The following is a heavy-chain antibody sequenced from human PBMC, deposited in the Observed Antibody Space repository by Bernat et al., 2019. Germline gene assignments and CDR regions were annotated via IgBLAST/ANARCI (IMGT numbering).Heavy chain of an antibody. CDR1: GFTFSDYS. CDR3: VIDGAALYYSHGMDV. D-gene: IGHD6-25*01. CDR2: VSYDGRNK. Sequence: VQLVESGGGVVQPGRSLRLSCVASGFTFSDYSLHWVRQAPGKGLEWVAVVSYDGRNKYYADSVQARFIISRDDSENTLYLRMDSLKSEDTAVYYCVIDGAALYYSHGMDVWGRGTTVTVSS. J-gene: IGHJ6*02. V-gene: IGHV3-30*04.